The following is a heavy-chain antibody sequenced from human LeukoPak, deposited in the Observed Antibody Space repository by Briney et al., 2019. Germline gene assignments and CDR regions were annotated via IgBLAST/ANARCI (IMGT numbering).Heavy chain of an antibody. J-gene: IGHJ4*02. V-gene: IGHV1-3*01. CDR3: ARDYGGNDH. CDR2: IHAGNRDT. Sequence: ASVKVSCKVSGYTFAIHAMHWVRQAPGQGLEWVGWIHAGNRDTKYSEKFQGRVTITTDTSASTAYMELRSVTPDDTAVYYCARDYGGNDHWGQGTLVTVSS. CDR1: GYTFAIHA. D-gene: IGHD3-16*01.